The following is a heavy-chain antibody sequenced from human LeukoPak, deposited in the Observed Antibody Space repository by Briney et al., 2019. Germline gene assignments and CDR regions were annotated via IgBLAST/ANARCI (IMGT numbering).Heavy chain of an antibody. CDR3: ARRWFGEIDY. Sequence: SETLSLTCAVSGYSISSGYYWGWIRQPPGKGLEWIGSIYHSGSTYYDPSLKSRVTISVDTSKNQFSLKLSSVTAADTAVYCCARRWFGEIDYWGQGTLVTVSS. V-gene: IGHV4-38-2*01. D-gene: IGHD3-10*01. CDR2: IYHSGST. J-gene: IGHJ4*02. CDR1: GYSISSGYY.